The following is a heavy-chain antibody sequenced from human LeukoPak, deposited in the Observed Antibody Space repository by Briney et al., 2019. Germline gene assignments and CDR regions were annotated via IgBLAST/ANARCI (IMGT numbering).Heavy chain of an antibody. Sequence: SETLSLTCTVSGGSISRGDFYWSWIRQPPGKGLEWIGYIYYSGSTDYNPSLKSRVTISVDTSKNQFSLKLSSVTAADTAVYYCASGSVDNFLNYWGQGTLVTVSS. CDR2: IYYSGST. D-gene: IGHD1-20*01. J-gene: IGHJ4*02. CDR3: ASGSVDNFLNY. CDR1: GGSISRGDFY. V-gene: IGHV4-30-4*01.